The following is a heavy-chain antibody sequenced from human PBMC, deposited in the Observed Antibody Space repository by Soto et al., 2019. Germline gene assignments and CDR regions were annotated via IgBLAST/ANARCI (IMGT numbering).Heavy chain of an antibody. Sequence: PSETLSLTCSVSGGSISSGYWTWIRQPPGKGLEWIGYIYYGGSINYNPSLKSRVTISVDTSKNQFSLKLTSVTAADTAVYYCARSMKGDINWGQGTRVTVSS. CDR2: IYYGGSI. CDR3: ARSMKGDIN. D-gene: IGHD2-15*01. J-gene: IGHJ4*02. V-gene: IGHV4-59*12. CDR1: GGSISSGY.